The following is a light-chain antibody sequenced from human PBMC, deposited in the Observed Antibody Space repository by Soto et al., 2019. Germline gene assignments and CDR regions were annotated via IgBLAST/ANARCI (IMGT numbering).Light chain of an antibody. J-gene: IGKJ4*01. Sequence: EIVMTQSPDTLSVSPGERATLSCRASQRVSSNLAWYQQKPGQAPSLLIYDISARATGIPTRFSGSGSGTEFTLTISSLQSEDFAVYYCQQYNDWPLTFGGGTKVEIK. CDR2: DIS. CDR1: QRVSSN. V-gene: IGKV3D-15*01. CDR3: QQYNDWPLT.